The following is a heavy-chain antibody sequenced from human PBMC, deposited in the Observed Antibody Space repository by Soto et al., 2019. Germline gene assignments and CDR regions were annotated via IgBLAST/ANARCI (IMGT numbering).Heavy chain of an antibody. CDR1: GFTFSSYS. CDR2: ISSSSSTI. Sequence: GGSLRLSCAASGFTFSSYSMNWVRQAPGKGLEWVSYISSSSSTIYYADSVKGRFTISRDNAKNSLYLQMNSLRDEDTAVYYCARDSAVYDYVPHWFDPWGQGTLVTVSS. D-gene: IGHD3-16*01. CDR3: ARDSAVYDYVPHWFDP. V-gene: IGHV3-48*02. J-gene: IGHJ5*02.